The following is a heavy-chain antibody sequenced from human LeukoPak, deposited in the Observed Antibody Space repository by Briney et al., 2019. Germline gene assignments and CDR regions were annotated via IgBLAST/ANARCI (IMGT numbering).Heavy chain of an antibody. J-gene: IGHJ3*02. CDR3: ASSYYYDSSGYYHDDAFDI. CDR2: IYYSGST. CDR1: GGSISSYY. Sequence: SETLSLTCTVSGGSISSYYWSWIRQPPGKGLEWIGYIYYSGSTNYNPSLKSRVTISVDTSKNQFSLKLSSVTAADTAVYYCASSYYYDSSGYYHDDAFDIGGQGTMVTVSS. D-gene: IGHD3-22*01. V-gene: IGHV4-59*08.